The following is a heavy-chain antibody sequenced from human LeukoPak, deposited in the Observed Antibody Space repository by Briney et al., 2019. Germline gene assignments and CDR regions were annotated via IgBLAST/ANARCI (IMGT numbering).Heavy chain of an antibody. CDR3: ARRVRGVNDAFDI. Sequence: ETLSLTCRVYGGSFSDYYWSWIRQPPGKGLEWIGEIKHSGSTNYNPSLKSRVTISVDTSKNQFSLKLNSVTAADTAVYYCARRVRGVNDAFDIWGQGTVVTVSS. V-gene: IGHV4-34*01. D-gene: IGHD3-10*01. J-gene: IGHJ3*02. CDR2: IKHSGST. CDR1: GGSFSDYY.